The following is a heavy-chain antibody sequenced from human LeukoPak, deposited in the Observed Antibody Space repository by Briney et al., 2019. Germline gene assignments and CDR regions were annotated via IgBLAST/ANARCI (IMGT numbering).Heavy chain of an antibody. CDR2: INHSGST. D-gene: IGHD3-22*01. J-gene: IGHJ5*02. V-gene: IGHV4-34*01. CDR3: AREYYYDSSGYPNWFDP. CDR1: GGSFSGYY. Sequence: SETLSLTCAVYGGSFSGYYWSWIRQPPGKGLEWIGEINHSGSTNYNPSLKSRVTISVDTSKNQFSLKLSSVTAADTAVYYCAREYYYDSSGYPNWFDPWGQGTLVTVSS.